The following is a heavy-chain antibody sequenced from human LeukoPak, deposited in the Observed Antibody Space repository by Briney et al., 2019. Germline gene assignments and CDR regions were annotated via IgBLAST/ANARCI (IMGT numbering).Heavy chain of an antibody. CDR2: ISSSSSYI. J-gene: IGHJ6*03. CDR1: GFTFSSYS. V-gene: IGHV3-21*01. D-gene: IGHD3-9*01. CDR3: ARSASYYDILTGYWTYYYYMDV. Sequence: PGGSLRLSCAASGFTFSSYSMNWVRQAPGEGLEWVSSISSSSSYIYYADSVKGRFTISRDNAKNSLYLQMNSLRAEDTAVYYCARSASYYDILTGYWTYYYYMDVWGKGTTVTVSS.